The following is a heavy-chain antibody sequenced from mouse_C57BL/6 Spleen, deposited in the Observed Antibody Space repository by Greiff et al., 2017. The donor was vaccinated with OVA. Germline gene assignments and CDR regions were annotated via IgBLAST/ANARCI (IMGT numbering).Heavy chain of an antibody. CDR2: INYDGSST. J-gene: IGHJ2*01. CDR3: ARAHYYFDY. CDR1: GFTFSDYY. V-gene: IGHV5-16*01. Sequence: EVNLVESEGGLVQPGSSMKLSCTASGFTFSDYYMAWVRQVPEKGLEWVANINYDGSSTYYLDSLKSRFIISRDNAKNILYLQMSSLKSEDTATYYCARAHYYFDYWGQGTTLTVSS.